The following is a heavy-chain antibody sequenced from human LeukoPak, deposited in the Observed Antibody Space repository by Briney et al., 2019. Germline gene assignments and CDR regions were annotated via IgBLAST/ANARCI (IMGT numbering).Heavy chain of an antibody. J-gene: IGHJ4*02. CDR2: IRKKISTYST. Sequence: PGGSLRLSCAASGFTFSSYSMNWVRQAPGKGLEWVGRIRKKISTYSTEYVASVKGRFTISRDDSKSSLYLQMNSLKTDDTAVYYCSRASGVTWNDHYNDYWGQGTLVTVSS. CDR1: GFTFSSYS. V-gene: IGHV3-72*01. CDR3: SRASGVTWNDHYNDY. D-gene: IGHD1-1*01.